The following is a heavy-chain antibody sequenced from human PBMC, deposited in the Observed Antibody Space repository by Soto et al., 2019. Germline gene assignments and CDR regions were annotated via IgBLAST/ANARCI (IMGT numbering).Heavy chain of an antibody. D-gene: IGHD3-22*01. Sequence: ASVKVSCKASGFTFTSSAVQWVRQARGQRLEWKGWIVVGSGNTNYAQKFQERVTITRDMSTSTAYMELSSLRSEDTAVYYCAAEGGGYYDSSGYYDGWAFDIWG. CDR2: IVVGSGNT. J-gene: IGHJ3*02. CDR1: GFTFTSSA. CDR3: AAEGGGYYDSSGYYDGWAFDI. V-gene: IGHV1-58*01.